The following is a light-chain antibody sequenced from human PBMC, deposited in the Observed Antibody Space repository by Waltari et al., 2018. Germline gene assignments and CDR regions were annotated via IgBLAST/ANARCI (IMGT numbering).Light chain of an antibody. Sequence: QSALTQPPSMSGSPGQSLTISCTGTSGDIGSYNSVSWYQQSPGTAPKRILYAVTNRPAGVPVRFSASTSGNTASLTISGLQAEDEADYYCSSGTIDSTLVFGTGTKLTVL. J-gene: IGLJ2*01. CDR2: AVT. CDR1: SGDIGSYNS. CDR3: SSGTIDSTLV. V-gene: IGLV2-18*02.